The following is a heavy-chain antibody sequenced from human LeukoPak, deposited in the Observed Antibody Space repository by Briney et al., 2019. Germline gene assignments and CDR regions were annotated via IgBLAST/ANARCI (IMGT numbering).Heavy chain of an antibody. CDR2: ISSSSSTI. CDR1: GFTFSSYS. V-gene: IGHV3-48*01. Sequence: GGSLRLSCAASGFTFSSYSMNWVRQAPGKGLEWVSYISSSSSTIYYADSVKGRFTISRDNAKNSLYLRMNSLRAEDTAVYYCAREGGSYRVPYWGQGTLVTVSS. CDR3: AREGGSYRVPY. J-gene: IGHJ4*02. D-gene: IGHD1-26*01.